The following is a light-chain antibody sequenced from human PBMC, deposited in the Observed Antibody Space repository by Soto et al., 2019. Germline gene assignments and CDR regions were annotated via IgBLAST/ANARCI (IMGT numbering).Light chain of an antibody. CDR3: QQRSNWPLT. CDR2: AAT. Sequence: EIVLTQSPATLSLSPGERATLSCRASQSVDYYLAWYQQKPGQAPRLLIYAATNRATGIPARFSGSGSGTDFTLAISSLEPEDFAVYYCQQRSNWPLTFGGGTKVEIK. J-gene: IGKJ4*01. CDR1: QSVDYY. V-gene: IGKV3-11*01.